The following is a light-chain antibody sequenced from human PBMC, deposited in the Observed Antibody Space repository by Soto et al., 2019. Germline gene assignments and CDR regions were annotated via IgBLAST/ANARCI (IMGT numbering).Light chain of an antibody. CDR2: DVS. CDR3: CSYAGSSTYYV. V-gene: IGLV2-23*02. J-gene: IGLJ1*01. CDR1: SSDVGSYNL. Sequence: QSALTQPASASGSPGQSITISCTGTSSDVGSYNLVSWYQQHPGKAPKLMIYDVSKRPSGVSNRFSGSKSGNTASLTISGLQAEDEADYYCCSYAGSSTYYVFGTGTKVTVL.